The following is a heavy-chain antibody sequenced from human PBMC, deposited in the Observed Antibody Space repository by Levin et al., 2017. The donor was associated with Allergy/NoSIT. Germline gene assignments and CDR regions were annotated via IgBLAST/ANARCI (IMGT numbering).Heavy chain of an antibody. Sequence: KASETLSLTCIVSGGSINNYHWSWIRQPPGKGLEWIGYIYYSGSTNYNPSLKSRVTISVDTSKNQFSLTLNSVTAADPAVYYCARERVWDSRGTFYYYGMAVWGQGTTVTVSS. CDR2: IYYSGST. CDR3: ARERVWDSRGTFYYYGMAV. D-gene: IGHD3-22*01. J-gene: IGHJ6*02. V-gene: IGHV4-59*01. CDR1: GGSINNYH.